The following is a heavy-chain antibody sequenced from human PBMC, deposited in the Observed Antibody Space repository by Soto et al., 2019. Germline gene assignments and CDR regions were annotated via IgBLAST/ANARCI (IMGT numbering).Heavy chain of an antibody. V-gene: IGHV3-33*01. D-gene: IGHD6-6*01. Sequence: GGSLRLSCAASGFTFSNYGMHWVRQAPGRGLEWVAVVWDDGSKKYYGDSVKGRFTIARDNSKNTLYLQMDSLRDEDAAVYYCARPPVPKIYWYFDLWGRGTLVTVSS. CDR2: VWDDGSKK. CDR1: GFTFSNYG. J-gene: IGHJ2*01. CDR3: ARPPVPKIYWYFDL.